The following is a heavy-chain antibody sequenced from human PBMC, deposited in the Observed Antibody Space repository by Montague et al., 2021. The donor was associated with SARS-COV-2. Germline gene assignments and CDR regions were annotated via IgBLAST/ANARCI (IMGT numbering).Heavy chain of an antibody. CDR1: GGSIRSSSHF. V-gene: IGHV4-39*07. CDR2: ISYSGST. Sequence: SETLSLTCTVSGGSIRSSSHFWGWFRQPPGQRLEWIGTISYSGSTYYSPSLKSRVIISADTSKIQFSLNLRSVTAADTALYFCGLGRGFAVGNHYYYSYGLDVWGQGTTVTVSS. D-gene: IGHD3-10*01. J-gene: IGHJ6*02. CDR3: GLGRGFAVGNHYYYSYGLDV.